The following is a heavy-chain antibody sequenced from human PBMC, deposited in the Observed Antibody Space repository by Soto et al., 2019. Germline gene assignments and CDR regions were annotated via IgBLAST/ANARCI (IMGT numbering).Heavy chain of an antibody. J-gene: IGHJ4*02. CDR1: GGSVSSGGYY. Sequence: SETLSLTCTVSGGSVSSGGYYWSWIRQHPGKGLEWIGSIYYSGSSYYNPSLKSRVTISVDTTKNQFSLKLNSVTAADTAVYYCARAGDLPFLEWLLPFDYWGQGTLVTVSS. CDR2: IYYSGSS. D-gene: IGHD3-3*01. V-gene: IGHV4-31*03. CDR3: ARAGDLPFLEWLLPFDY.